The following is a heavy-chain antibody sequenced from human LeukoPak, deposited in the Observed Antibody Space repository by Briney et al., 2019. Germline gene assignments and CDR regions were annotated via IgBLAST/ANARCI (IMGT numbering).Heavy chain of an antibody. CDR3: ARHGGYDIVVVPAAMWSGYYYGMDV. CDR2: IYYSGST. Sequence: SETLSLTCSVSGGSISGYYWNWMRQSAGKGLEWIGYIYYSGSTNYNPSLKSRVTISVDTSKNQFSLKLSSVTAADTAVYYCARHGGYDIVVVPAAMWSGYYYGMDVWGQGTTVTVSS. V-gene: IGHV4-59*08. CDR1: GGSISGYY. J-gene: IGHJ6*02. D-gene: IGHD2-2*01.